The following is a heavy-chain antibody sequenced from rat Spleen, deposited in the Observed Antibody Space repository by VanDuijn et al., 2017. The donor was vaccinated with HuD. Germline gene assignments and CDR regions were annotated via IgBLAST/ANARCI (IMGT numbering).Heavy chain of an antibody. CDR1: GFSLTSNG. CDR2: IWSGGRA. Sequence: QVQLKESGPGLVQPSQTLSLTCTVSGFSLTSNGVSWVRQPPGKGLEWMGAIWSGGRADYNSALKSRLSISRDTSKSQVFLKMNSLQTEDTAIYYCARDDYRGWFAYWGQGTLVTVSS. J-gene: IGHJ3*01. CDR3: ARDDYRGWFAY. V-gene: IGHV2-4*01. D-gene: IGHD1-11*01.